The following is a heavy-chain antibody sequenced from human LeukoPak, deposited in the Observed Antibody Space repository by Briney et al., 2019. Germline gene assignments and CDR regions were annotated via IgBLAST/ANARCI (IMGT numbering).Heavy chain of an antibody. CDR1: GGSITIYY. CDR2: DYTRGAN. Sequence: SETLSLTCTVSGGSITIYYWSWIRPPPGEGLEWIGYDYTRGANNYNPSLQSRVTISVDTSKNQVSLKLSSVTAADTAVYYCARHGKGVTYLYTFDIWGQGTVVAVSS. V-gene: IGHV4-4*09. D-gene: IGHD1-26*01. J-gene: IGHJ3*02. CDR3: ARHGKGVTYLYTFDI.